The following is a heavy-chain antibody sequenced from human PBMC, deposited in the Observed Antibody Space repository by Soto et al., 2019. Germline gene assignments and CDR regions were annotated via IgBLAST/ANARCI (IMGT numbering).Heavy chain of an antibody. CDR2: INHSGST. J-gene: IGHJ6*02. Sequence: SETLSLTCAVYGGSFSGYYWSWIRQPPGKGLEWIGEINHSGSTNYNPSLKSRVTISVDTSKNQFSLKLSSVTAADTAVYYCARSAASYYYYGMDVWGQGTTVTVSS. V-gene: IGHV4-34*01. CDR3: ARSAASYYYYGMDV. CDR1: GGSFSGYY.